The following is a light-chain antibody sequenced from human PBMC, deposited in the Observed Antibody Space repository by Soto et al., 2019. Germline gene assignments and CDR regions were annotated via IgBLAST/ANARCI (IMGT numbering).Light chain of an antibody. V-gene: IGLV2-8*01. J-gene: IGLJ2*01. CDR3: SSYAGSNTFVV. Sequence: QSALTQPPSASGSPGQSVTISCTGTSSDVGGYNYVSWYQHHPGQAPKLMIYEVSKRPSGVPDRFSGSKSGNTASLTVSGLQAEDEADYYCSSYAGSNTFVVFGGGTKVTVL. CDR1: SSDVGGYNY. CDR2: EVS.